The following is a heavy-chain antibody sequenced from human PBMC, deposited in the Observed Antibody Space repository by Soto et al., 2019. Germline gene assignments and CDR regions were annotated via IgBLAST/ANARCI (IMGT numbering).Heavy chain of an antibody. D-gene: IGHD2-2*02. V-gene: IGHV3-30*18. CDR3: AKDPYCSSTSCYIGNFDY. Sequence: GGSLRLSCAASGFTFSSYGMHWVRQAPGKGLEWVSVISYDGSNNYYADSVKGRFTISRDNSKNTLYLQMNSLRAEDTAVYYCAKDPYCSSTSCYIGNFDYWGQGTLVTVSS. CDR2: ISYDGSNN. CDR1: GFTFSSYG. J-gene: IGHJ4*02.